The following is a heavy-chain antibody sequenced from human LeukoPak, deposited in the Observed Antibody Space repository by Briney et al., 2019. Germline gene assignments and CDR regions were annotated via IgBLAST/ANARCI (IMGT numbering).Heavy chain of an antibody. CDR2: ITSSGDTI. J-gene: IGHJ4*02. Sequence: GGSLRLSCVGSGFIFGDFYMNWIRQAPGKGLEWISFITSSGDTIYYADSVKGRFTVSRDNAKNSLYLQMNSLRAEDTAVYLCAGDPEYSDNWGQGTLVSVSS. V-gene: IGHV3-11*01. CDR3: AGDPEYSDN. D-gene: IGHD1-1*01. CDR1: GFIFGDFY.